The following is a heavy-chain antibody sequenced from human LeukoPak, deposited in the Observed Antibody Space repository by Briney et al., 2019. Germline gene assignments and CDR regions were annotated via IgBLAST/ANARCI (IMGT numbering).Heavy chain of an antibody. Sequence: PRASVKVSCKASGGTFSSYAISWVRQAPGQGLEWMGGIIPIFGTANYAQKFQGRVTITADKSTSTAYMELSSLRSEDTAVYYCATVRAPYYYYYMDVWGKGTTVTVSS. CDR3: ATVRAPYYYYYMDV. V-gene: IGHV1-69*06. CDR2: IIPIFGTA. CDR1: GGTFSSYA. J-gene: IGHJ6*03. D-gene: IGHD1-26*01.